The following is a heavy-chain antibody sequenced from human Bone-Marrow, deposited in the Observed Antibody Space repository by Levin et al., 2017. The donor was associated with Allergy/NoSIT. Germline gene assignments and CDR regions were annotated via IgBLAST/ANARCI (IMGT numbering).Heavy chain of an antibody. CDR2: IRGGGST. CDR1: GIIVSSTY. V-gene: IGHV3-53*01. CDR3: AREDIRSPSYRIGSYPFDV. Sequence: GGSLRLSCATSGIIVSSTYMNWVRQAPGKGLEWVSVIRGGGSTDYADSVKGRFTISRDDSKNIMYLQMNSLRVEDTAVYYCAREDIRSPSYRIGSYPFDVWGQGTMVTVSS. D-gene: IGHD3-16*02. J-gene: IGHJ3*01.